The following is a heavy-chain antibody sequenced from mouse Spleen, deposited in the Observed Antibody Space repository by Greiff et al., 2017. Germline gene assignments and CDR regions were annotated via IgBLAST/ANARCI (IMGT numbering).Heavy chain of an antibody. CDR1: GFSLTSYA. CDR2: IWTGGGT. Sequence: VQLVESGPGLVAPSQSLSITCTVSGFSLTSYAISWVRQPPGKGLEWLGVIWTGGGTNYNSALKSRLSISKDNSKSQVFLKMNSLQTDDTARYYCARKSSTYGGYAMDYWGQGTSVTVSS. V-gene: IGHV2-9-1*01. D-gene: IGHD5-1*01. CDR3: ARKSSTYGGYAMDY. J-gene: IGHJ4*01.